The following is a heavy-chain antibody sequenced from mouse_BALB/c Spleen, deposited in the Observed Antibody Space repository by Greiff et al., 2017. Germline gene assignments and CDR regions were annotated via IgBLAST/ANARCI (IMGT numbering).Heavy chain of an antibody. V-gene: IGHV3-2*02. J-gene: IGHJ4*01. CDR3: ARYDYDPYYAMDY. CDR1: GYSITSDYA. CDR2: ISYSGST. Sequence: DVQLQESGPGLVKPSQSLSLTCTVTGYSITSDYAWNWIRQFPGNKLECMGYISYSGSTSYNPSLKSRISITRDTSKNQFFLQLNSVTTEDTATYYCARYDYDPYYAMDYWGQGTSVTVSS. D-gene: IGHD2-4*01.